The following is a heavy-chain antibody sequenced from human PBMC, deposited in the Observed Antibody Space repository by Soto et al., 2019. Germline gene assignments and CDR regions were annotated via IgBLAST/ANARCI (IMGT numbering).Heavy chain of an antibody. CDR3: ARHGRDIVLMVYAIGKGWFDP. Sequence: PSETLSLTCTVSGGSISSSSYYWGWIRQPPGKGLEWIGSIYYSGSTYYNPSLKSRVTISVDTSKNQFSLKLSSVTAADTAVYYCARHGRDIVLMVYAIGKGWFDPWGQGTLVTVSS. CDR1: GGSISSSSYY. CDR2: IYYSGST. D-gene: IGHD2-8*01. V-gene: IGHV4-39*01. J-gene: IGHJ5*02.